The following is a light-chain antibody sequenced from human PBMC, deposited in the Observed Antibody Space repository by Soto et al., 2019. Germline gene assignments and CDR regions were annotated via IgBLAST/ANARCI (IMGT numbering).Light chain of an antibody. CDR3: QQYGSSPTT. CDR1: QSVSSSY. V-gene: IGKV3-20*01. Sequence: EIVLTKSPGTLSLSLGERATLSCRASQSVSSSYLAWYQQKPGQAPRILIYGASRRASGIPDRFSCSGSGTDFTLTISRQEPEDFSVYYCQQYGSSPTTFGQGTKVEIK. CDR2: GAS. J-gene: IGKJ1*01.